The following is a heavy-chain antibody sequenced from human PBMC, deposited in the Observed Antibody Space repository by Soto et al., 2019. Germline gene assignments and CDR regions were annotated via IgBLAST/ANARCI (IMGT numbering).Heavy chain of an antibody. CDR1: GFTFSTYS. J-gene: IGHJ5*02. CDR2: ISTSGSTS. D-gene: IGHD2-2*01. Sequence: EVQLVESGGGLVQPGGSLRLSCAASGFTFSTYSMNWVRQAPGKGLEWLAYISTSGSTSYHADSVRGRFTISRDNAEDSLYLQMSSLRDDDTAVYYCARVVPGAEAWFGPWGQGTLVTVSS. V-gene: IGHV3-48*02. CDR3: ARVVPGAEAWFGP.